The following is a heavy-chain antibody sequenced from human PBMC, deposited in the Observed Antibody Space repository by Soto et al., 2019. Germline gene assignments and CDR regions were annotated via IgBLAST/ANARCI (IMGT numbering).Heavy chain of an antibody. V-gene: IGHV3-23*01. Sequence: GGSLRLSCAASGFTFSSYAMTWVRQAPGKGLEWVSSISGSGGTTYYADSVKGRFTISRDNSKNTLYLQMNSLRAEDTAVYYCAKEYSSGWNVGWFDPWGQGTLVTVCS. CDR3: AKEYSSGWNVGWFDP. CDR2: ISGSGGTT. J-gene: IGHJ5*02. CDR1: GFTFSSYA. D-gene: IGHD6-19*01.